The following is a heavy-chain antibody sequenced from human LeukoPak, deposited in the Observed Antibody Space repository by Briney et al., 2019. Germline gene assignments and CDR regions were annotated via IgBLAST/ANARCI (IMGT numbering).Heavy chain of an antibody. CDR2: ISTSSSYI. Sequence: TPGGSLRLSCAASGFTFNRYNMNWVRRAPGKGLEWVSSISTSSSYIYYADSVRGRFTISRDNAKNSLYLQMNSLRAEDTAVYYCAKGPTTVVTPYYFDYWGQGTLVTVSS. J-gene: IGHJ4*02. D-gene: IGHD4-23*01. V-gene: IGHV3-21*01. CDR1: GFTFNRYN. CDR3: AKGPTTVVTPYYFDY.